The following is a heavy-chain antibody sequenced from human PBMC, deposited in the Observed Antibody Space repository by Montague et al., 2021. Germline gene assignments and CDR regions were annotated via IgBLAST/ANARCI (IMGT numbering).Heavy chain of an antibody. CDR1: GGSISSYY. J-gene: IGHJ6*02. V-gene: IGHV4-59*13. CDR3: ARERGDFDTVDYNYYDMDV. CDR2: IYHSGST. D-gene: IGHD2-21*02. Sequence: SETLSLTCSVSGGSISSYYWTWIRQSPGKGLEWIGHIYHSGSTDYNPSLKSRVTILVDTSKKQFSLKLNSVTAADTAVYYCARERGDFDTVDYNYYDMDVWGQGTPVTVSS.